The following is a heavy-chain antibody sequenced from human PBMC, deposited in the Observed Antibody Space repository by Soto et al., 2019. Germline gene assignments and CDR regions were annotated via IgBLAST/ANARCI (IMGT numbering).Heavy chain of an antibody. V-gene: IGHV1-69*01. D-gene: IGHD3-16*01. Sequence: QVHLVQSGAEVRKPGSSVKVSCKASGGTFRNHGINWVRQAPGQGLEWVGAFIPILGTTNYAPKFQGRVTITAHESTSTAYMQLSSLRSEPSAIYFCARALLRLGELSFGSFDYWGQGTLVTVSS. J-gene: IGHJ4*02. CDR2: FIPILGTT. CDR1: GGTFRNHG. CDR3: ARALLRLGELSFGSFDY.